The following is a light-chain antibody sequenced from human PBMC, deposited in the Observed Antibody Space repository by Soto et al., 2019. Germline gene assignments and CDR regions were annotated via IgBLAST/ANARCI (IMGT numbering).Light chain of an antibody. Sequence: QSVLTQPASVSGSPGQAITISCSGTSSDVGAFNYVSWYQQFPGKAPKLIIYEINKRPSGVPDRFSGSKSGNTASLTVSGLQAEDEADYYCSSYAGNNIWVFGGGTKLTVL. CDR3: SSYAGNNIWV. CDR2: EIN. CDR1: SSDVGAFNY. V-gene: IGLV2-8*01. J-gene: IGLJ3*02.